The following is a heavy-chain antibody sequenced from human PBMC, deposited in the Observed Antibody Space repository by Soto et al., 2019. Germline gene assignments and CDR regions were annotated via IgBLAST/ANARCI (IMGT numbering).Heavy chain of an antibody. Sequence: RESLKISCKGSGYSLTSYWISWVRQMPGKGLEWMGRIDPSVSHTKYSPSFQGHVTISADKSISTAYLQWSSLKASDTALYYCTRHLPGTSSGMDVLGQGTTVTVSS. D-gene: IGHD1-26*01. CDR1: GYSLTSYW. J-gene: IGHJ6*02. CDR3: TRHLPGTSSGMDV. V-gene: IGHV5-10-1*01. CDR2: IDPSVSHT.